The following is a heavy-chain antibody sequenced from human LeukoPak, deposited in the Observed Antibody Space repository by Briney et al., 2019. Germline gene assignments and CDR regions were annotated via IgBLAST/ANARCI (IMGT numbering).Heavy chain of an antibody. J-gene: IGHJ4*02. CDR3: AKGHRHPIYNSYGHFDY. D-gene: IGHD5-18*01. CDR1: GFTFSSYA. V-gene: IGHV3-30-3*01. Sequence: GGSLRLSCAASGFTFSSYAMHWVRQAPGKGLEWVAVISYDGSNKYYADSVKGRFTISRDNSKNTLYLQMNSLRAEDTAVYYCAKGHRHPIYNSYGHFDYWGQGTLVTVSS. CDR2: ISYDGSNK.